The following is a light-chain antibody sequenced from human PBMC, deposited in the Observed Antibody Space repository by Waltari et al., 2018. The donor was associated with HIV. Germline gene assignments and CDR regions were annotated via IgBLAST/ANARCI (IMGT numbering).Light chain of an antibody. CDR3: QQRTNWPPYS. CDR1: QIVCNY. Sequence: EIVLKQSPATLALSPGERATLSCRARQIVCNYLAWYQQKPGQAPRLLIYDASNRATGIPARFSGSGSGTDFTLTISSLEPEDFAVYYFQQRTNWPPYSFGQGTKLEIK. CDR2: DAS. J-gene: IGKJ2*03. V-gene: IGKV3-11*01.